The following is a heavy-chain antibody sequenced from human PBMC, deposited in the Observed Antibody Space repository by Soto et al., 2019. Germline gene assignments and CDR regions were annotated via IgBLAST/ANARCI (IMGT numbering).Heavy chain of an antibody. D-gene: IGHD6-19*01. CDR2: IYHRGST. CDR3: ARAGGLGAVGVDF. CDR1: GGSISSGGNS. J-gene: IGHJ4*02. Sequence: QLQLQESGSGLVKPSQTLSLTCAVSGGSISSGGNSWSWIRQPPGKGLEWIGYIYHRGSTYYNPSLKSRVTKSLDRSKNQFSLKLSSMAAADTAVYYCARAGGLGAVGVDFWGQGTLVTVSS. V-gene: IGHV4-30-2*01.